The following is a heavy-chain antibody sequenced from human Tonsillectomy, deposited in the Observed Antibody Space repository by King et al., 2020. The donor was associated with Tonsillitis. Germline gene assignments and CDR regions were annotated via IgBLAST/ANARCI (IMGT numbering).Heavy chain of an antibody. J-gene: IGHJ4*02. CDR1: GFTFSTYA. D-gene: IGHD5-18*01. CDR2: IYNGGDNT. Sequence: VQLVESGGDLVQPGGSLRLSCAASGFTFSTYAMSWVRQAPGKGLEWISIIYNGGDNTRYADSVKGRFTTSRDNSKNTLFLQMNSLTADDTAVYYCVQVRPQWIHDYWGQGTLVTVSS. V-gene: IGHV3-23*03. CDR3: VQVRPQWIHDY.